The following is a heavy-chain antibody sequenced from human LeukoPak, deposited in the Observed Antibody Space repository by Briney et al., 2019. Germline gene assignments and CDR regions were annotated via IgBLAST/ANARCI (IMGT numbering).Heavy chain of an antibody. J-gene: IGHJ4*02. CDR2: LTPLAGTP. CDR1: GDTFGTFS. Sequence: ASVKVSCKASGDTFGTFSFNWVRQAPSEGLEWLGGLTPLAGTPNYAQKFQGRLTISADKSTSTVYMELSRLTPEDTAVYFCAKFWSGYYTDWGQGTLVSVSS. CDR3: AKFWSGYYTD. D-gene: IGHD3-3*01. V-gene: IGHV1-69*06.